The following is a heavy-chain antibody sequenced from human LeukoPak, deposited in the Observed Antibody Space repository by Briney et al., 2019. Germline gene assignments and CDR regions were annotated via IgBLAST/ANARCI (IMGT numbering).Heavy chain of an antibody. D-gene: IGHD3-9*01. Sequence: ASVKVSCKASGGTFSSYAISWVRQAPGQGLEWMGWISAYNGNTNYAQNLQGRVTMTTDTSTTTAYMELRSLRSDDTAVYYCARGGDYDILTGYYPLEYWGQGTLVTVSS. J-gene: IGHJ4*02. V-gene: IGHV1-18*01. CDR1: GGTFSSYA. CDR2: ISAYNGNT. CDR3: ARGGDYDILTGYYPLEY.